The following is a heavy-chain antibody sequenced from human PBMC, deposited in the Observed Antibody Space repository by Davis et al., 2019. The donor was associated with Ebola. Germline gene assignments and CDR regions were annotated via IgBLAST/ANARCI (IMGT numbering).Heavy chain of an antibody. Sequence: GGSLRLSCAASGFTFSDYYMSWIRQAPGKGLEWVSYISSSGTTIYYADSVKGRFTISRDNAKNSLYLQMNSLRAEDTAVYYCAREWAIFGVVIDYWGQGTLVTVSS. CDR2: ISSSGTTI. CDR3: AREWAIFGVVIDY. D-gene: IGHD3-3*01. J-gene: IGHJ4*02. CDR1: GFTFSDYY. V-gene: IGHV3-11*04.